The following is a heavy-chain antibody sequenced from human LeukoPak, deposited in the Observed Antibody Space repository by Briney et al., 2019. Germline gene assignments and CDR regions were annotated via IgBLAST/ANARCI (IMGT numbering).Heavy chain of an antibody. Sequence: GGSLRLSCAASELIFSNFWMHWVRQAPGKGLVWISRINTDESSTSYADSVKGRFTISRDNAKNTLYLQMNSLRAEDTAVYYCAREAIVGATTDAFDIWGQGTMVTVSS. V-gene: IGHV3-74*01. CDR2: INTDESST. D-gene: IGHD1-26*01. CDR1: ELIFSNFW. J-gene: IGHJ3*02. CDR3: AREAIVGATTDAFDI.